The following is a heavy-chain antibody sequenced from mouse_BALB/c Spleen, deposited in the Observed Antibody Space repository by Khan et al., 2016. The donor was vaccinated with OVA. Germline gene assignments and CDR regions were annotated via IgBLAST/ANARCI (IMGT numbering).Heavy chain of an antibody. CDR3: ARSNDYDRAWFAY. Sequence: QIQLVQSGPERKKPGETVKISCKASGYTFTNYGMNWVKQAPGKGLKWMGWINTNTGEPTYAEEFKGRFAFSLETSASTAYLQINNLTNEDTATYFCARSNDYDRAWFAYWGQGTLVTVSA. V-gene: IGHV9-3*02. CDR2: INTNTGEP. D-gene: IGHD2-4*01. CDR1: GYTFTNYG. J-gene: IGHJ3*01.